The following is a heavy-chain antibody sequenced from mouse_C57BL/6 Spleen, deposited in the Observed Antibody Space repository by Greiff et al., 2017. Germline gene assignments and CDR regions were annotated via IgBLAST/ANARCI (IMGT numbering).Heavy chain of an antibody. J-gene: IGHJ4*01. V-gene: IGHV5-16*01. CDR3: ARENGNFYYAMDY. D-gene: IGHD2-1*01. CDR1: GFTFSDYY. CDR2: INYDGSST. Sequence: DVQLVESEGGLVQPGSSMKLSCTASGFTFSDYYMAWVRQVPEKGLEWVANINYDGSSTYYLDSLKSRFIISRDNAKNILYLQMSSLKSEDTATYYCARENGNFYYAMDYWGQGTSVTVSS.